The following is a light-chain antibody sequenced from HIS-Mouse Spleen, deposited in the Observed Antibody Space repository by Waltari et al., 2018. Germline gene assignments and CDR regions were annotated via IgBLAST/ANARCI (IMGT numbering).Light chain of an antibody. CDR2: DVS. Sequence: QSALTQPASVSGSPGQSITISCPGTSSDVGGYHYVSWYQQHPGKAPKLMIYDVSNRPSGVSNRFSGSKSGNTASLTISGLQAEDEADYYCSSYTSSSTLVFGTGTKVTVL. CDR3: SSYTSSSTLV. V-gene: IGLV2-14*03. CDR1: SSDVGGYHY. J-gene: IGLJ1*01.